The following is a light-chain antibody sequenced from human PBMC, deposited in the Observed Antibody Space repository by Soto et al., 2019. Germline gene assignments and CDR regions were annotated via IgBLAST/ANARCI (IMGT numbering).Light chain of an antibody. J-gene: IGKJ5*01. CDR2: GAS. CDR3: QQYGSSPPIT. CDR1: QSVSSH. V-gene: IGKV3-20*01. Sequence: EILMTQSPATLAVSPGEGATVSCRASQSVSSHLAWYQHKPGQAPRLLFYGASTRASGIPDRFSGSGSGTDFTLTISRLEHEDFAVYYCQQYGSSPPITFGQGTRLEI.